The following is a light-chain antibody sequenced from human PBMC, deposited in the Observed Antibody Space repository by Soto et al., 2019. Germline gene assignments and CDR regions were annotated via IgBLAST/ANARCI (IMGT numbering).Light chain of an antibody. CDR1: QSISTW. CDR3: QQYTLYFRT. Sequence: DIQMTQSPPTLSASVGDRVTITCRASQSISTWLAWFQQKPGKAPELLMYDASSLERGVPSRFSGSGSGREFTLTISSLQPYYFATSYCQQYTLYFRTSGQGT. J-gene: IGKJ1*01. V-gene: IGKV1-5*01. CDR2: DAS.